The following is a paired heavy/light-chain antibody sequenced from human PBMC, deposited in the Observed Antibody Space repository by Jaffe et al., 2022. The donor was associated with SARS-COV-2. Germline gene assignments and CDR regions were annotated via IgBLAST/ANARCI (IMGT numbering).Heavy chain of an antibody. Sequence: EVQLVESGGGLVQPGGSLRLSCAASGFTFGSYAMSWVRQAPGKGLEWVSIISGSGVTIYYADYVQGRFTFSRDNSKTTLYLQMNSLRAEDTAIYYCAKGYRGGLWEPYDYWGQGTLVTVSS. CDR3: AKGYRGGLWEPYDY. J-gene: IGHJ4*02. D-gene: IGHD1-26*01. V-gene: IGHV3-23*04. CDR1: GFTFGSYA. CDR2: ISGSGVTI.
Light chain of an antibody. J-gene: IGKJ1*01. CDR2: GAS. V-gene: IGKV3-20*01. Sequence: EIVLTQSPGTLSLSPGDRATLSCRASQTVSDIFLAWYQQRGGQAPRLLIYGASSRATGIPDRFSGSGSGTDFTLTISRLEPEDFAVYYCQQYGSSPWTFGQGTKVQIK. CDR3: QQYGSSPWT. CDR1: QTVSDIF.